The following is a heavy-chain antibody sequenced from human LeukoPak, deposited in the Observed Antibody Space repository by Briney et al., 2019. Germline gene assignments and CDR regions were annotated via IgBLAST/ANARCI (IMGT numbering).Heavy chain of an antibody. V-gene: IGHV3-74*01. CDR1: GFTFSSYW. CDR2: INSDGSST. D-gene: IGHD5-18*01. Sequence: PGGSLRLSCAASGFTFSSYWMHWVRQAPGKGLVWVSRINSDGSSTSYADSVKGRFTISRDNAKNTLYLQMNSLRAEDTAVYYCARVVWGWDTAMPTPFDYWGQGTLVTVSS. CDR3: ARVVWGWDTAMPTPFDY. J-gene: IGHJ4*02.